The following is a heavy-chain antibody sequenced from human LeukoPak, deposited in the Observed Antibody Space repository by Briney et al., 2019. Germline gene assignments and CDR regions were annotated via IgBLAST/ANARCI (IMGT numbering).Heavy chain of an antibody. CDR2: ISSSSSYI. D-gene: IGHD3-22*01. V-gene: IGHV3-21*01. CDR3: ARDKGDYHTSGSLFVF. CDR1: GFTFSSYS. Sequence: GGSLRLSCAASGFTFSSYSMSWVRQAPGKGLEWVSSISSSSSYIYYADSVKGRFTISRDNAKNSLYLQMNSLRAEDTAVYYCARDKGDYHTSGSLFVFGGQGALVTVSS. J-gene: IGHJ4*02.